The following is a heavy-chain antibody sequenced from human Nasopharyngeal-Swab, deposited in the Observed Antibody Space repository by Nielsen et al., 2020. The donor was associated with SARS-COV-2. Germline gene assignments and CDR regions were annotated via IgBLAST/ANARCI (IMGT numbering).Heavy chain of an antibody. Sequence: SETLSLTCTVSGGSISSYYWSWIRQPPGKGLEWIGYIYYSGSTNYNPSLKSRVTISVDTSKNQFSLKLSSVTAADTAVYYCARVSGWAYIYYYYGMDVWGQGTTVTVSS. CDR3: ARVSGWAYIYYYYGMDV. CDR2: IYYSGST. J-gene: IGHJ6*02. CDR1: GGSISSYY. D-gene: IGHD3-10*01. V-gene: IGHV4-59*13.